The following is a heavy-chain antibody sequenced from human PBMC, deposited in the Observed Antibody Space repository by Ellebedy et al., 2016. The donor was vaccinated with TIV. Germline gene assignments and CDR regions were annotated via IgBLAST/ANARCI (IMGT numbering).Heavy chain of an antibody. CDR2: INQDGGEK. J-gene: IGHJ3*02. CDR3: ARLLGGTCQCAFDI. Sequence: PGGSLRLSCAASGFTISRHWMSWVRRGPGKGLEWVANINQDGGEKNFVDSVRGRFTISRDNAKNSLYLQMNSLRAEDTAVYYCARLLGGTCQCAFDIWGQGTMVTVSS. D-gene: IGHD2-15*01. V-gene: IGHV3-7*01. CDR1: GFTISRHW.